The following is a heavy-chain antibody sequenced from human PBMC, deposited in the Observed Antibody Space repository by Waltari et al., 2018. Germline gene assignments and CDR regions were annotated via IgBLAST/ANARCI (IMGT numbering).Heavy chain of an antibody. CDR1: GYTFTDYY. CDR2: INPNNGGT. J-gene: IGHJ4*02. D-gene: IGHD3-10*01. Sequence: QVQLVQSGAEVKKPGASVKVSCKASGYTFTDYYIHWLRQAPGQGLEWVGWINPNNGGTNYAQKFQGRVTMTRDTSISTAYMELSRLRSDDTAIYYCARVGYYGSGSYLSYWGQGTLVTVSS. CDR3: ARVGYYGSGSYLSY. V-gene: IGHV1-2*02.